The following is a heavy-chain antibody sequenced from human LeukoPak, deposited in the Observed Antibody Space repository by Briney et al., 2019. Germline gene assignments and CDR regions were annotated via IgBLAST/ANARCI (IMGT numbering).Heavy chain of an antibody. CDR2: IYSGGST. CDR3: AMTYYFDSSGYYKLDY. Sequence: GGSLRLSCAASGFTVSSNYMSWVRHTPGKGRGWVTVIYSGGSTYYADSVKGRFTISRDNSKNTLYLQMNSLRAEDTAVYYCAMTYYFDSSGYYKLDYWGQGTLVTVSS. CDR1: GFTVSSNY. V-gene: IGHV3-53*01. D-gene: IGHD3-22*01. J-gene: IGHJ4*02.